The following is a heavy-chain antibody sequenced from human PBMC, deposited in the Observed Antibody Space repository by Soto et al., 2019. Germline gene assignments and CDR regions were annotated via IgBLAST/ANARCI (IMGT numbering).Heavy chain of an antibody. D-gene: IGHD2-2*02. CDR2: IGRGGDT. Sequence: LRLSCEVSGFTFSSYGMNWVRQAPDKGLEWVSTIGRGGDTYYADSVKGRFTISRDNSKNTLFLQMNSLRAEDTALYFCAKDGTTAGIHYYAMDVWGQGTTVTVSS. CDR3: AKDGTTAGIHYYAMDV. J-gene: IGHJ6*02. V-gene: IGHV3-23*01. CDR1: GFTFSSYG.